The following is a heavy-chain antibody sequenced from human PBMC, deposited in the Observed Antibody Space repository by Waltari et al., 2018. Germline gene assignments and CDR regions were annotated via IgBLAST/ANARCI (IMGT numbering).Heavy chain of an antibody. CDR3: ARDRIAAADYYGMDV. J-gene: IGHJ6*02. CDR2: IWYDGSNK. Sequence: QVQLVESGGGVVQPGRSLRLSCAASGFTFRSYGMHWVRQAPGKGLEWVAVIWYDGSNKYYADSVKGRFTISRDNSKNTLYLQMNSLRAEDTAVYYCARDRIAAADYYGMDVWGQGTTVTVSS. CDR1: GFTFRSYG. D-gene: IGHD6-13*01. V-gene: IGHV3-33*01.